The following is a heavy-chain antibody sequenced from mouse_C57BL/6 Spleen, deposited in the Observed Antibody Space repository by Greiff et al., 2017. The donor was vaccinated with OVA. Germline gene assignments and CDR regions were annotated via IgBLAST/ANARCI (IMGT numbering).Heavy chain of an antibody. CDR3: AIITTVVATQFDY. Sequence: QVQLKQPGAELVRPGSSVKLSCKASGYTFTSYWMHWVKQRPIQGLEWIGNIDPSDSETHYNQKFKDKATLTVDKSSSTAYMQLSSLTSEDSAVYYCAIITTVVATQFDYWGQGTTLTVSS. D-gene: IGHD1-1*01. J-gene: IGHJ2*01. V-gene: IGHV1-52*01. CDR1: GYTFTSYW. CDR2: IDPSDSET.